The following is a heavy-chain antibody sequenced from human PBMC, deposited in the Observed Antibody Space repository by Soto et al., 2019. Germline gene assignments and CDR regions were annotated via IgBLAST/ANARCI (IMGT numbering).Heavy chain of an antibody. CDR2: IIPIFGTA. D-gene: IGHD2-2*01. CDR1: GGTFSSYA. J-gene: IGHJ6*02. V-gene: IGHV1-69*13. CDR3: ARSPGPDCSSTSCYAGDYYYYGMDV. Sequence: ASVKVSCKASGGTFSSYAISWVRQAPGQGLEWMGGIIPIFGTANYAQKFQGRVTITADESTSTAYMELGSLRSEDTAVYYCARSPGPDCSSTSCYAGDYYYYGMDVWGQGTTVTVSS.